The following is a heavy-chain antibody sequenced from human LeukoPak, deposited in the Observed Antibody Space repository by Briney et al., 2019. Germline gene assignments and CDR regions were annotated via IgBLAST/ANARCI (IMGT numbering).Heavy chain of an antibody. CDR1: GFTFSSYA. CDR3: AKDCSSTSCPTSDY. Sequence: PGGSLRLSCAASGFTFSSYAMSWVRQAPGKGLEWVSSITGSGGSTYHADSVKGRFTISRDNSKNTLYLQMNSLRAEDTAVYYCAKDCSSTSCPTSDYWGQGTLVTVSS. CDR2: ITGSGGST. J-gene: IGHJ4*02. V-gene: IGHV3-23*01. D-gene: IGHD2-2*01.